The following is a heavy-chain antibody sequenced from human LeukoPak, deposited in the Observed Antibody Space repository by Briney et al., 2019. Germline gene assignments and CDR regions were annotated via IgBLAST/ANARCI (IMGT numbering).Heavy chain of an antibody. CDR2: ISSSGSTI. CDR1: GFTFSSYE. D-gene: IGHD1-26*01. Sequence: PGGSLRLSCAASGFTFSSYEMNWVRQAPGKGLEWVSYISSSGSTIYYADSVKGRFTISRDNAKNSLYLQMNSLRAEDTAVYYCARGEPWDLRYNWFDPWGQGTLVTVSS. J-gene: IGHJ5*02. V-gene: IGHV3-48*03. CDR3: ARGEPWDLRYNWFDP.